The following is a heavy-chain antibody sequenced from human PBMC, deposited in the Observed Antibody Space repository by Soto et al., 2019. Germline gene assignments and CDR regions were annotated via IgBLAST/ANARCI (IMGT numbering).Heavy chain of an antibody. CDR3: ARFNWYFDL. CDR2: VYYSGST. J-gene: IGHJ2*01. CDR1: GGSISSYY. V-gene: IGHV4-59*08. Sequence: QVQLQESGPGLVKPSETLSLTCTVSGGSISSYYWSWIRQPPGKGLEWIGYVYYSGSTNYNPSLTCRITXXVDTSKTQFSLKLSSVTAADTAVYYCARFNWYFDLWGRGTLVTVSS.